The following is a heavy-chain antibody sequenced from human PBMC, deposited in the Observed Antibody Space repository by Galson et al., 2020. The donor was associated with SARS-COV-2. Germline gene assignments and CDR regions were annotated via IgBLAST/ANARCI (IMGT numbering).Heavy chain of an antibody. D-gene: IGHD3-3*01. J-gene: IGHJ2*01. CDR1: GFTFSSYA. Sequence: GGSLRLSCAASGFTFSSYAMSWVRQAPGKGLEWVSAISGSGGSTYYADSVKGRFTISRDNSKNTLYLQMNSLIMEDTAIYYCAQVSTVFELFSRNWCVELWGRGTLVTVAS. V-gene: IGHV3-23*01. CDR3: AQVSTVFELFSRNWCVEL. CDR2: ISGSGGST.